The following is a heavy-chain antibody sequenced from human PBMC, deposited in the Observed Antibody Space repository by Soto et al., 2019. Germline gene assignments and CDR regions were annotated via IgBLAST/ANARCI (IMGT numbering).Heavy chain of an antibody. CDR2: ISYDGSNK. D-gene: IGHD3-10*01. J-gene: IGHJ4*02. CDR3: AKAADVVRGVIIPPYFDY. Sequence: WWSLRLSCAASGFTFSSYGMHWFRQAPGKGLEWVAVISYDGSNKYYADSVKGRFTISRDNSKNTLYLQMNSLRAEDTAVYYCAKAADVVRGVIIPPYFDYWGQGTLVTVSS. CDR1: GFTFSSYG. V-gene: IGHV3-30*18.